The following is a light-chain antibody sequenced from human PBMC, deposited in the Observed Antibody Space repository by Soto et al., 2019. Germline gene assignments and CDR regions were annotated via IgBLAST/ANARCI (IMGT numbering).Light chain of an antibody. CDR1: SSNIGSNS. Sequence: QSVLTQPPSASGTPGQRVTISCSGSSSNIGSNSVFWYQQLPGTAPKLLICKNNQRPSGVPDRFSGSKSGTSASLAISGLRSDDEADYFCAAWVDSPSGRVFGGGTKLTVL. CDR2: KNN. V-gene: IGLV1-47*01. CDR3: AAWVDSPSGRV. J-gene: IGLJ3*02.